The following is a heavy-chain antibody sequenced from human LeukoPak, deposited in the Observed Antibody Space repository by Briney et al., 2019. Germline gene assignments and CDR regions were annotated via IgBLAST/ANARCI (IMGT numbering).Heavy chain of an antibody. CDR1: GYSFTSYW. CDR3: GRPEKYGSIDYFDF. CDR2: IDPSDSYT. D-gene: IGHD3-10*01. V-gene: IGHV5-10-1*01. Sequence: GESLRISCKGSGYSFTSYWISWVRQMPGKGLEWMGRIDPSDSYTNYSPSFQGHVTISADKSISTAYLQWSSLKASDTAMYYCGRPEKYGSIDYFDFRGQGTLGPLPS. J-gene: IGHJ4*02.